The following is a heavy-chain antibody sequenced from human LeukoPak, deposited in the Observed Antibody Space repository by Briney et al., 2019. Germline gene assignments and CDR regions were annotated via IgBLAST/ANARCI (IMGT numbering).Heavy chain of an antibody. Sequence: GASVKVSCKASGYIFTSYFMHWVRQAPGQGLEWMGLINPSGGSTRYAQKFQGRVTMTRDMSTSTVYMELSSLRSEDTAVYYCARDSEDTTMGPGYWGQGTLVTVSS. CDR1: GYIFTSYF. CDR3: ARDSEDTTMGPGY. V-gene: IGHV1-46*01. CDR2: INPSGGST. J-gene: IGHJ4*02. D-gene: IGHD5-18*01.